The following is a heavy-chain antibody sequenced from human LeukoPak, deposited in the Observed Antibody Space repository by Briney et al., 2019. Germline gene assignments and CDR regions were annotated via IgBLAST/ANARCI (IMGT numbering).Heavy chain of an antibody. CDR2: MYSSGST. Sequence: SETLSLTCTVSGGSISSSSYYWGWIRQPPGKGLEWIGSMYSSGSTYYNPSLKSRVTISVDTSKNQFSLRLSSVTAADTALYYCTRVPIAVVRYGFDIWGQGTMVTVSS. CDR1: GGSISSSSYY. CDR3: TRVPIAVVRYGFDI. D-gene: IGHD6-19*01. V-gene: IGHV4-39*07. J-gene: IGHJ3*02.